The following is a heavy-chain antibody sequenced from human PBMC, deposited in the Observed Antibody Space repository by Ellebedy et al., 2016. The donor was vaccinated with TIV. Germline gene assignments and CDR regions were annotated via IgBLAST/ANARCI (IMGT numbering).Heavy chain of an antibody. D-gene: IGHD1-26*01. Sequence: MPSETLSLTCTVSGGSITGYYWSWFRQPPGKGPEWIGYIYYSGNTTYNPSLKSRVTMSVDTSRNQFSLKLSSVTAADTAVYYCAIHTGSSPIDIWGQGTLVTVSS. CDR3: AIHTGSSPIDI. CDR1: GGSITGYY. CDR2: IYYSGNT. J-gene: IGHJ4*02. V-gene: IGHV4-59*08.